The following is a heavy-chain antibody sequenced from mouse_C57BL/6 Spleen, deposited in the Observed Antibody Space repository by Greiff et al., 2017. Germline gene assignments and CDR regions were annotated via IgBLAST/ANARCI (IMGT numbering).Heavy chain of an antibody. V-gene: IGHV14-2*01. CDR2: IDPEDGET. D-gene: IGHD2-3*01. Sequence: DVQLQESGAELVKPGASVKLSCTASGFNIKNYYMHWVKQRTEQGLEWIGRIDPEDGETKYAPKFQGKATITADTSSNTAYLQLSSLTSEDTAVYYCAPIYDGYDYAMDYWGQGTSVTVSS. J-gene: IGHJ4*01. CDR3: APIYDGYDYAMDY. CDR1: GFNIKNYY.